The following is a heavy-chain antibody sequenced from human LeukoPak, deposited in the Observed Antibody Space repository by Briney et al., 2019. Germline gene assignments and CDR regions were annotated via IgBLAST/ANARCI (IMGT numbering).Heavy chain of an antibody. CDR3: ARGGYYDSSGYLFDY. Sequence: AASVKVSCKASGGTFSSYAISWVRQAPGQGLEWMGGIIPILRTANYAQKFQGRVTITTDESTSTAYMELSSLRSEDTAVYYCARGGYYDSSGYLFDYWGQGTLVTASS. D-gene: IGHD3-22*01. V-gene: IGHV1-69*05. J-gene: IGHJ4*02. CDR2: IIPILRTA. CDR1: GGTFSSYA.